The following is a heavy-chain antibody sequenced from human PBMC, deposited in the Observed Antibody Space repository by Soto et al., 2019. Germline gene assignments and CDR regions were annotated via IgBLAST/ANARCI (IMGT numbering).Heavy chain of an antibody. CDR2: IIPIFGTA. CDR1: GGTFSSYA. Sequence: SVKVSCKASGGTFSSYAISWVRQAPGQGLEWMGVIIPIFGTANYAQKFQGRVTITADESTSTAYMELSSLRSEDTAVYYCARGATVVLPEPFHXWGQGTLVTVSX. V-gene: IGHV1-69*13. CDR3: ARGATVVLPEPFHX. J-gene: IGHJ4*02. D-gene: IGHD4-17*01.